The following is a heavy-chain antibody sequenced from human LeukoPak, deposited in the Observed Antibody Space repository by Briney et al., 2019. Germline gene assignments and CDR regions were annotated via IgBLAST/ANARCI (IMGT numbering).Heavy chain of an antibody. V-gene: IGHV1-18*01. CDR2: ISTYNGNT. CDR3: ARELGLAVAVPGF. J-gene: IGHJ4*02. D-gene: IGHD6-19*01. CDR1: GYTFTSYG. Sequence: ASVKVSCKASGYTFTSYGIIWVRRAPGQGLEWMGWISTYNGNTNYAQKLQGRVTMTTDTSSSTAYMELRSLRSDDTAVYYCARELGLAVAVPGFWGQGTLVTVSS.